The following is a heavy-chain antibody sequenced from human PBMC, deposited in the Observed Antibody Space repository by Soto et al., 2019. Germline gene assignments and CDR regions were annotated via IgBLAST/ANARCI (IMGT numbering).Heavy chain of an antibody. CDR1: GFTLSGRS. CDR3: ARGLFGPDV. CDR2: IDNAGTDS. J-gene: IGHJ6*04. Sequence: EVQLVESGGGLVQPGGSLRLSCAASGFTLSGRSMHWVRQAPGKGLVWVSGIDNAGTDSTYADSVKGRFTSSRDNAKNMLYLQMTSLRVEDTAVYYCARGLFGPDVWGKGTTVTVSS. V-gene: IGHV3-74*01. D-gene: IGHD3-10*02.